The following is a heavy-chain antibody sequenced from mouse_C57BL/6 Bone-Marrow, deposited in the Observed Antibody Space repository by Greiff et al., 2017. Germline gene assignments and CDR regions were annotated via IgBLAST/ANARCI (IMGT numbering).Heavy chain of an antibody. D-gene: IGHD2-1*01. CDR1: GYTFTDYY. J-gene: IGHJ4*01. CDR2: INPYNGGT. V-gene: IGHV1-19*01. CDR3: ALYYGKGYYGMDY. Sequence: VQLKQSGPVLVKPGASVKLSCKASGYTFTDYYMHWVKQSHGQSLEWIGVINPYNGGTNYNQKFKGQATLTVDKSSSTAYMELNSLTSEDSAVYYCALYYGKGYYGMDYWGQGTSVTVSS.